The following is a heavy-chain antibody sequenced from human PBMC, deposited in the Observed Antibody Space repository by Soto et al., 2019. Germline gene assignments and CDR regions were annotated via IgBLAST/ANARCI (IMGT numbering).Heavy chain of an antibody. J-gene: IGHJ6*02. D-gene: IGHD1-26*01. Sequence: QVHLVQSGAEVSKPGASVQVSCKASGYTFVSYGINWGRQPPGQGLEWRGGINTYNGNTNYAQKLQGRVTMTTDTSTTTGYMELRSLRSDDTAVYYCARGAGDYYYYGMDVWGQGTTVIVSS. CDR2: INTYNGNT. CDR3: ARGAGDYYYYGMDV. CDR1: GYTFVSYG. V-gene: IGHV1-18*01.